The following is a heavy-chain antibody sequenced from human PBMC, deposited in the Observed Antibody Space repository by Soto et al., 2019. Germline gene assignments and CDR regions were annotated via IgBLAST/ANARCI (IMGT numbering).Heavy chain of an antibody. V-gene: IGHV1-69*13. J-gene: IGHJ6*04. D-gene: IGHD2-15*01. CDR1: GGTFSSYA. CDR2: IIPIFGTA. CDR3: ARCGGGSCYDYYYGMDV. Sequence: GASVKVSCKASGGTFSSYAISWVRQAPGQGLEWMGGIIPIFGTANYAQKFQGRVTITADESTSTASMELSSRRSEDTAVYYCARCGGGSCYDYYYGMDVWGKGTADTVPS.